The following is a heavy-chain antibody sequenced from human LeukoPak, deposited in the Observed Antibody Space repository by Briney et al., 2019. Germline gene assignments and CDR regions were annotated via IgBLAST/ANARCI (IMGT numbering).Heavy chain of an antibody. D-gene: IGHD6-19*01. CDR1: GYTFTSYG. Sequence: ASVKVSCKASGYTFTSYGICWVRQAPGQGLEWMGWISAYNGNTNYAQKLQGRVTMTTDTSTSTAYMELRSLRSDDTAVYYCARVSNSGWYLLNALDIWGQGTMVTVSS. J-gene: IGHJ3*02. V-gene: IGHV1-18*01. CDR2: ISAYNGNT. CDR3: ARVSNSGWYLLNALDI.